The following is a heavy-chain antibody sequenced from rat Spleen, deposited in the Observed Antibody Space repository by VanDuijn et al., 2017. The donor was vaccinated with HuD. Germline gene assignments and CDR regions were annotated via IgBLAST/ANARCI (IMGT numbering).Heavy chain of an antibody. J-gene: IGHJ3*01. CDR2: ISNGGANT. CDR1: GFIFSDFH. CDR3: VRHIYEHGYTDWFAY. D-gene: IGHD1-4*01. Sequence: EVQLVESGGGLVQPGRSLKISCAASGFIFSDFHLAWVRQAPTKGLEWIASISNGGANTYYRDSVKGRFTISRDNAKNIQYLQVDSLRSEDTATYYCVRHIYEHGYTDWFAYWGQGTLVTVSS. V-gene: IGHV5S13*01.